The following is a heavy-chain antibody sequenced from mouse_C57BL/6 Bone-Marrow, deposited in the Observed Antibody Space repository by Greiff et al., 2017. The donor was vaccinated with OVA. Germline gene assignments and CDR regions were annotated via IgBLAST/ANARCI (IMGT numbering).Heavy chain of an antibody. CDR1: GFTFSDYG. CDR2: ISSGSSTI. V-gene: IGHV5-17*01. CDR3: ARITTTGNFDY. J-gene: IGHJ2*01. D-gene: IGHD1-1*01. Sequence: DVKLVESGGGLVKPGGSLKLSCAASGFTFSDYGMHWVRQAPEKGLEWVAYISSGSSTIYYADTVKGRFTISRDNAKNTLFLQMTSLRSEDTAMYYCARITTTGNFDYWGQGTTLTVSS.